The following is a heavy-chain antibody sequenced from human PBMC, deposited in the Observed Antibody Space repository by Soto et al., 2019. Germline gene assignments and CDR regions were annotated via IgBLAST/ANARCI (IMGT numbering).Heavy chain of an antibody. CDR2: INHSVTS. Sequence: PXETLSLNCAVYEGPLSDYSWHWIRQPPGKGLEWIGEINHSVTSNYNPSLKSRVTISVDTSKSQFSPKVASVTAADTAVYYCARGKAGWLQFWGFDQWGQGALVTVSS. CDR1: EGPLSDYS. J-gene: IGHJ4*02. CDR3: ARGKAGWLQFWGFDQ. V-gene: IGHV4-34*01. D-gene: IGHD3-16*01.